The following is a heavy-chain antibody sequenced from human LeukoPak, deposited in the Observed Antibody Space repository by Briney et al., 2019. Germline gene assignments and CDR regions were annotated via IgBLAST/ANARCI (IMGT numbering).Heavy chain of an antibody. D-gene: IGHD1-26*01. CDR1: GGSISSSSYY. J-gene: IGHJ4*02. Sequence: PSETLSLTCTVSGGSISSSSYYWGWIRQPPGKGLEWIGYIYYSGSTYYNPSLKSRVTISVDTSKNQFSLKLSSVTAADTAVYYCARLISGSQTLYYFDYWGQGTLVTVSS. V-gene: IGHV4-61*05. CDR2: IYYSGST. CDR3: ARLISGSQTLYYFDY.